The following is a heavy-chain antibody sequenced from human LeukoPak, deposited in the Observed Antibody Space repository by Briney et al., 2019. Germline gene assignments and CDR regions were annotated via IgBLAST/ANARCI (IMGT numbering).Heavy chain of an antibody. CDR3: ARERLYGSGSYSRPHFDY. J-gene: IGHJ4*02. V-gene: IGHV1-8*01. Sequence: GASVKVSCKASGYTFTSNDINWVRQGTGQGLEWVGWMEPNGGNTGYAQKFQGRVTMTRNTSISTAYMELSSLRSEDTAVYYCARERLYGSGSYSRPHFDYWGQGTLVTVSS. D-gene: IGHD3-10*01. CDR1: GYTFTSND. CDR2: MEPNGGNT.